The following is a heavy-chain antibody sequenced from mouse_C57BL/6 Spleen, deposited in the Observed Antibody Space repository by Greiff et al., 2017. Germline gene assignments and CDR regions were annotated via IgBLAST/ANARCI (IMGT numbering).Heavy chain of an antibody. CDR1: GFTFSSYA. J-gene: IGHJ3*01. CDR2: ISDGGSYT. D-gene: IGHD1-1*01. V-gene: IGHV5-4*01. Sequence: DVHLVESGGGLVKPGGSLKLSCAASGFTFSSYAMSWVRQTPEKRLEWVATISDGGSYTYYPDNVKGRFTISRDNAKNNLYLQMSHLKSEDTAMYYCARENGSPFAYWGQGTLVTVAA. CDR3: ARENGSPFAY.